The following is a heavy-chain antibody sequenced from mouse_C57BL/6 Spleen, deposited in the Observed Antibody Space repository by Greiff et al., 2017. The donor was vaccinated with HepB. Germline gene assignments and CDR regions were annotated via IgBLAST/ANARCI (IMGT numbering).Heavy chain of an antibody. CDR3: ASPTVDYAMDY. D-gene: IGHD1-1*01. J-gene: IGHJ4*01. V-gene: IGHV7-3*01. CDR2: IRNKANGYTT. Sequence: DVMLVESGGGLVQPGGSLSLSCAASGFTFTDYYMSWVRQPPGKALEWLGFIRNKANGYTTEYSASVKGRFTISRDNSQSILYLQMNALRAEDSATYYCASPTVDYAMDYWGQGTSVTVSS. CDR1: GFTFTDYY.